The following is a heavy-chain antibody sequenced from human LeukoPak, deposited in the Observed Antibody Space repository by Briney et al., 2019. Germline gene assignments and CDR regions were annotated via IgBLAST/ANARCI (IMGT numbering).Heavy chain of an antibody. D-gene: IGHD2-2*01. CDR2: ISYDGSNK. V-gene: IGHV3-30-3*01. Sequence: PGRSLRLSCAASGFTFSSYALHWVRQAPGKGLEWVAVISYDGSNKYYADSVKGRFTISRDNSKNTLYLQMNSLRAEDTAVYYCARGSSTTLQLLWGQGTLVTVSS. CDR3: ARGSSTTLQLL. CDR1: GFTFSSYA. J-gene: IGHJ4*02.